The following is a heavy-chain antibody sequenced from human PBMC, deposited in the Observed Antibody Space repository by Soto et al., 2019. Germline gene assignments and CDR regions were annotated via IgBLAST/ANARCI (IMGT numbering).Heavy chain of an antibody. V-gene: IGHV3-21*01. CDR2: ISSSSSYI. CDR3: GGEGVQHGSGPSYWCGMDV. Sequence: EVQLVESGGGLVKPGGSLRLSCAASGFTFSSYSMNWVRQAPGKGLEWVSSISSSSSYIYYADSVKGRFTISRDNAKNSLYLQMNSRRAGETAVYCCGGEGVQHGSGPSYWCGMDVWGLGTTVTVSS. D-gene: IGHD2-8*02. CDR1: GFTFSSYS. J-gene: IGHJ6*02.